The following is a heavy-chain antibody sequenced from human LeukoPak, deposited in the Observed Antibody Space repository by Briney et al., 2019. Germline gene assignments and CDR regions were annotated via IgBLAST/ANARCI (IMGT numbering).Heavy chain of an antibody. CDR3: ARDFGAHVVVPAA. CDR2: ISYDGSNK. J-gene: IGHJ4*02. V-gene: IGHV3-30-3*01. CDR1: GFTFSSYA. D-gene: IGHD2-2*01. Sequence: GGSLRLSCAASGFTFSSYAMHWDRQAPGKGLEWVAVISYDGSNKYYADSVKGRFTISRDNSKNTLYLQMNSLRVEDTAVYYCARDFGAHVVVPAAWGQGTLVTVSS.